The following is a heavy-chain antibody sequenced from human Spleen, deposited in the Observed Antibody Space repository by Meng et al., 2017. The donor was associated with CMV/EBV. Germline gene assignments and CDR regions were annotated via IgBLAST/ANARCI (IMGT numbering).Heavy chain of an antibody. CDR1: GFTVSSNY. V-gene: IGHV3-53*01. J-gene: IGHJ4*02. Sequence: GGSLRLSCAASGFTVSSNYMSWVRQAPGKGLEWVSVIYSGGSTYYADSVKGRFTISRDNSKNTLYLQMNSLRAEDTAVYYCARGKYYFDSSVDYWGQGTLVTVSS. CDR2: IYSGGST. CDR3: ARGKYYFDSSVDY. D-gene: IGHD3-22*01.